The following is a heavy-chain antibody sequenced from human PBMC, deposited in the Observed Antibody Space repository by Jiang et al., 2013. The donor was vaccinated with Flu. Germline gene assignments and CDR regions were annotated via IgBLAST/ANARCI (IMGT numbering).Heavy chain of an antibody. D-gene: IGHD3-3*01. V-gene: IGHV1-2*02. CDR1: GYTFQGYY. Sequence: SGAEVRKPGASVKVSCKASGYTFQGYYILWVRQAPGQGLEWMGWINPNTGATDYAQKFQGRVTLTRDTSNTSAYMELKRLTSDDTAVYYCARAPGHYDFWSGLGGYWGQGTLVTVSS. J-gene: IGHJ4*02. CDR2: INPNTGAT. CDR3: ARAPGHYDFWSGLGGY.